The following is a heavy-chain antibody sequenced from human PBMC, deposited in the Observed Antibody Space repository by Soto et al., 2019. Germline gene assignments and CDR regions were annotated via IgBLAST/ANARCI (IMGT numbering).Heavy chain of an antibody. CDR1: GFTFSSYA. J-gene: IGHJ4*02. V-gene: IGHV3-30-3*01. CDR2: ISYDGSNK. D-gene: IGHD3-22*01. CDR3: ARESPSYYDSSGPVGY. Sequence: QVQLVESGGGVVQPGRSLRLSCAASGFTFSSYAMHWVRQAPGKGRGWVAVISYDGSNKYYADSVKGRFTISRDNSKNTLYLQMNSLRAEDTAVYYCARESPSYYDSSGPVGYWGQGTLVTVSS.